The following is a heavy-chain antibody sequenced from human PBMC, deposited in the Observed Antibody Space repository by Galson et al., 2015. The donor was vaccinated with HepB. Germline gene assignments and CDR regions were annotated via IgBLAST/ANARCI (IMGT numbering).Heavy chain of an antibody. CDR1: GFTFSSYG. CDR3: AKDHLEYSSSSTFYYGMDV. Sequence: SLRLSCAASGFTFSSYGMHWVRQAPGKGLEWVAVISYDGSNKYYADSVKGRFTISRDNSKNTLYLQMNSLRAEDTAVYYCAKDHLEYSSSSTFYYGMDVWGQGTTVTVSS. V-gene: IGHV3-30*18. CDR2: ISYDGSNK. D-gene: IGHD6-6*01. J-gene: IGHJ6*02.